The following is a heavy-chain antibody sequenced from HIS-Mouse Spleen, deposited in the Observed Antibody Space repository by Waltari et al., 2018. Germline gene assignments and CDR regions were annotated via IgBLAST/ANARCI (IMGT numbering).Heavy chain of an antibody. D-gene: IGHD7-27*01. CDR2: IYYSGRH. J-gene: IGHJ3*02. CDR1: GGSISSSSYY. Sequence: QLQLQESGPGLVKPSETLSLTCTVSGGSISSSSYYWGWIRQPPGKGLEWIGSIYYSGRHYYNPSLKSRVTISVDTSKNQFSLKLSSVTAADTAVYYCATRENWGSAFDIWGQGTMVTVSS. CDR3: ATRENWGSAFDI. V-gene: IGHV4-39*01.